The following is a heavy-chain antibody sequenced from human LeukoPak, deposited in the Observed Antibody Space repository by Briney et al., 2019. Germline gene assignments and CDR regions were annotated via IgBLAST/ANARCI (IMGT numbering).Heavy chain of an antibody. CDR3: ARDPWGCSGGSCYSYYMDV. CDR2: ISSNGGST. CDR1: GFTFSSYA. V-gene: IGHV3-64*01. D-gene: IGHD2-15*01. Sequence: GGSLRLSCAASGFTFSSYAMHWVRQAPGKGLEYVSAISSNGGSTYYANSVKGRFTISRDNSKNTLYLQMGSLRAEDMAVYYCARDPWGCSGGSCYSYYMDVWGKGTTVTVSS. J-gene: IGHJ6*03.